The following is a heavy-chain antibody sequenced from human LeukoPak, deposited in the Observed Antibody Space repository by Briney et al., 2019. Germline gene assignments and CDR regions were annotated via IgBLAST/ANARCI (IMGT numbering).Heavy chain of an antibody. J-gene: IGHJ4*02. D-gene: IGHD6-6*01. Sequence: PSETLSLTCTVSGGSISSSSYYWGWIRQPPGKGLEWIGSIYYSGSTYYNPSLKSRVTISVDTSKNQFSLKLSSVTAANTAVYYCARAGRVRDVGFFRQLVGGYFDYWGQGTLVTVSS. CDR3: ARAGRVRDVGFFRQLVGGYFDY. CDR2: IYYSGST. V-gene: IGHV4-39*07. CDR1: GGSISSSSYY.